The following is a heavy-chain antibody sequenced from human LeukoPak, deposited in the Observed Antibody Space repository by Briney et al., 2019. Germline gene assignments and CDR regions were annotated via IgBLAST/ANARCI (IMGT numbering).Heavy chain of an antibody. J-gene: IGHJ4*02. CDR3: ARRTIITPGGFDY. CDR1: GFSLSDYY. V-gene: IGHV3-11*01. Sequence: GGTLRLSCAVSGFSLSDYYMTWIRQVPGKGLEWISYITATGSTTYYADSLKGRLTISRDTAKSFVYLQMNSLRVDDTAVYYCARRTIITPGGFDYWGQGTLVTVSS. CDR2: ITATGSTT. D-gene: IGHD3-10*01.